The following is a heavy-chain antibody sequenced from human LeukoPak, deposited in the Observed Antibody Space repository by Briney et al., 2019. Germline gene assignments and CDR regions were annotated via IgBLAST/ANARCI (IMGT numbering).Heavy chain of an antibody. D-gene: IGHD1-26*01. V-gene: IGHV3-48*01. J-gene: IGHJ4*02. CDR3: AREFSGSNYGFPFDY. CDR1: GFTFSSYS. CDR2: ISSSSSTI. Sequence: PGGSLRLSCAASGFTFSSYSMNWVRRAPGKGLEWVSYISSSSSTIYYADSVKGRFTISRDNAKNSLYLQMNSLRAEDTAVYYCAREFSGSNYGFPFDYWGQGTLVTVSS.